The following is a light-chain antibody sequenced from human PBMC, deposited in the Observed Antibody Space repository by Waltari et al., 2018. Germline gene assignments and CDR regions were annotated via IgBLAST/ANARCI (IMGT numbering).Light chain of an antibody. CDR3: CSYAGSYTWV. CDR1: SSDVGNYNL. Sequence: QSALTQPASVSGSPGQSITISCTGTSSDVGNYNLVAWYQQYPGKAPKVMIYDENRRPSGVSARFSGSTSGNTASLTISGVQAEDEADYYCCSYAGSYTWVFGGGTKLTVL. V-gene: IGLV2-23*01. J-gene: IGLJ3*02. CDR2: DEN.